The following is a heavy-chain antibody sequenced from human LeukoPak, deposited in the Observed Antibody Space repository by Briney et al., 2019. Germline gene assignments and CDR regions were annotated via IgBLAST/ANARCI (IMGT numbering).Heavy chain of an antibody. CDR2: ISSSGSTI. V-gene: IGHV3-48*03. Sequence: GGSLRLSCAASGFTFSSYEMNWVRQAPGKGLEWVSYISSSGSTIYYADSVKGRFTISRDNAKNSLYLQMNSLRAEDTAVYYCGAVPAATYYMDVWGKGTTVTVSS. J-gene: IGHJ6*03. D-gene: IGHD2-2*01. CDR3: GAVPAATYYMDV. CDR1: GFTFSSYE.